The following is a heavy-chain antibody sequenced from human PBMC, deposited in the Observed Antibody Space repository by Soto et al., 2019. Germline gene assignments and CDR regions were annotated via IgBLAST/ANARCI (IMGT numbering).Heavy chain of an antibody. J-gene: IGHJ6*02. CDR3: ARVGRGGYGMDV. CDR2: ITSDSSTI. V-gene: IGHV3-48*02. CDR1: GFTVSRYS. Sequence: ESGGGLVPPGGSLRLSCAASGFTVSRYSINWVRQAPGKGLEWFSYITSDSSTISYADSVKGRFTVSRDNAKNSLYLQMNSLRDEDTAVYYCARVGRGGYGMDVWGQGTSVTVSS. D-gene: IGHD2-15*01.